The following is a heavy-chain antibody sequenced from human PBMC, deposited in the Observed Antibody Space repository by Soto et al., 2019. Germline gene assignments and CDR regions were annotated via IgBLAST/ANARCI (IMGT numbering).Heavy chain of an antibody. J-gene: IGHJ5*02. Sequence: EASVKVSCKASGYTFITYYMHWVRQAPGQGLEWMGIINPGGGSTSYAQKFQGRVTMTRDTSTSTVYMELSSLRSEDTAVYYCARDYPYDSSAYSRYNCFDPWGQGTLVTVSS. CDR2: INPGGGST. D-gene: IGHD3-22*01. V-gene: IGHV1-46*01. CDR3: ARDYPYDSSAYSRYNCFDP. CDR1: GYTFITYY.